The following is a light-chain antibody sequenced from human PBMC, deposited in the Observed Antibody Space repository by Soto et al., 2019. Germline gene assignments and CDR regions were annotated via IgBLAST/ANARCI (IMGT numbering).Light chain of an antibody. V-gene: IGLV2-8*01. J-gene: IGLJ3*02. CDR1: SSDVGGYNY. CDR3: SSYAASNNFYFV. Sequence: QSALTQPPSASESPGQSVTISCTGTSSDVGGYNYVSWYQQYPGRAPKLMIYEVTKRPSGVPDRFSGSKSGNTASLTVSGLQAEDEADYYCSSYAASNNFYFVFGGGTKVTVL. CDR2: EVT.